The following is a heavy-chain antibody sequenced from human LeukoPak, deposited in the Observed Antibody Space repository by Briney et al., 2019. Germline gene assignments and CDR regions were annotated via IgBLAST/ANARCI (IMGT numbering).Heavy chain of an antibody. CDR3: KVVPAAIDYYYYYMDV. J-gene: IGHJ6*03. D-gene: IGHD2-2*02. V-gene: IGHV4-4*07. CDR1: GGSISSYY. CDR2: IYTSGGT. Sequence: SETLSLTCTVSGGSISSYYWSWIRQPAGKGLEWIGRIYTSGGTNYNPSLKSRVTMSVDTSKNQFSLKLSSVTAADTAVYYCKVVPAAIDYYYYYMDVWGKGTTVTVSS.